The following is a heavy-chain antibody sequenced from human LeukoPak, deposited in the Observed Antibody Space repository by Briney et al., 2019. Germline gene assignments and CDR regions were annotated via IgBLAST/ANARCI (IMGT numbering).Heavy chain of an antibody. V-gene: IGHV4-59*08. D-gene: IGHD6-19*01. CDR3: ARHAAVEGSSGWSPLWWFDP. Sequence: PSETLSLTCTVSGGSIRSYYWSWIRQPPGKGLEWIGYMHHSGSTKHNPYLKSRVTISVYTSKSQFSLKLSSVTAADTAVYYCARHAAVEGSSGWSPLWWFDPWGQGTLVTVSS. CDR2: MHHSGST. CDR1: GGSIRSYY. J-gene: IGHJ5*02.